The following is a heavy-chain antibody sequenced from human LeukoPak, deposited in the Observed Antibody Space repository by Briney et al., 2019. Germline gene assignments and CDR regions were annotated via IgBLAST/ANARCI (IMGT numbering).Heavy chain of an antibody. D-gene: IGHD3-22*01. CDR3: AKDIRRYYDSSGYRGAFDV. CDR2: ITWNSGYI. V-gene: IGHV3-9*03. CDR1: GFTFDDYA. J-gene: IGHJ3*01. Sequence: QAGGSLRLSCTASGFTFDDYAMHWVRQAPGKGLEWVSGITWNSGYIAYADSVKGRFTIARDNAKNSLYLQMNSLRDEDMALYYCAKDIRRYYDSSGYRGAFDVWGQGTMVTVSS.